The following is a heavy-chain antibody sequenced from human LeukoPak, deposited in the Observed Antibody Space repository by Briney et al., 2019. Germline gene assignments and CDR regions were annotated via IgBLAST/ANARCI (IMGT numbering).Heavy chain of an antibody. D-gene: IGHD6-13*01. V-gene: IGHV1-2*02. J-gene: IGHJ4*02. CDR2: INPNSGGT. CDR3: ARDLRRQLVLIGY. Sequence: GASVEVSCKASGYTLTGYYMHWVRQAPGQGLEWMGWINPNSGGTNYAQKFQGRVTMTRDTSISTAYMELSRLRSDDTAVYYCARDLRRQLVLIGYWGQGTLVTVSS. CDR1: GYTLTGYY.